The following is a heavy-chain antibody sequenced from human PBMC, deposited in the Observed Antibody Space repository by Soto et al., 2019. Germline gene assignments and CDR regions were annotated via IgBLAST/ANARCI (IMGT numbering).Heavy chain of an antibody. CDR3: ARDRGYSASSPAY. V-gene: IGHV3-48*03. D-gene: IGHD1-26*01. CDR1: GFTFSSYE. J-gene: IGHJ4*02. CDR2: ISSRGTTI. Sequence: GGSLRLSCEASGFTFSSYEMNWVRQAPGKGLDWVSYISSRGTTIYYADSVKGRFTISRDNAKNSLFLQMNSLRAEDTAVYYCARDRGYSASSPAYWGQGTRVTVSS.